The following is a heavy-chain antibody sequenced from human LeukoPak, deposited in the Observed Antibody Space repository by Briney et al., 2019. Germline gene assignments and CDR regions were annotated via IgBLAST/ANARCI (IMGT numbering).Heavy chain of an antibody. CDR2: ISGSGGST. CDR1: GFTFSSYA. V-gene: IGHV3-23*01. CDR3: AKDLPYCGGDCYFGYFDY. D-gene: IGHD2-21*02. Sequence: GGSLRLSCAASGFTFSSYAMSWVRRAPGKGLEWVSAISGSGGSTYYADSVKGRFTISRDNSKNTLYLQMNSLRAEDTAVYYCAKDLPYCGGDCYFGYFDYWGQGTLVTVSS. J-gene: IGHJ4*02.